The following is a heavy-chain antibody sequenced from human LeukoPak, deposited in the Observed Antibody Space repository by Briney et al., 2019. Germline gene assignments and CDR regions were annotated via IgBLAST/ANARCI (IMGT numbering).Heavy chain of an antibody. CDR2: ISSSSSAI. V-gene: IGHV3-48*01. CDR1: GFTFSSYS. J-gene: IGHJ4*02. Sequence: GGSLRLSCAASGFTFSSYSMNWVRQAPGKGLEWVSYISSSSSAIFYADSVKGRFTISRDNSKNTLYLQMNSLRAEDTAVYYCARGPSGYHNTGGQGTLVTVSS. D-gene: IGHD5-12*01. CDR3: ARGPSGYHNT.